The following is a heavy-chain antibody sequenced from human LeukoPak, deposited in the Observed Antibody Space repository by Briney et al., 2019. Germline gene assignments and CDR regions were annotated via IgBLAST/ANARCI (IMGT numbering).Heavy chain of an antibody. V-gene: IGHV3-23*01. CDR2: ISGSGGGT. CDR1: GFTFSSYA. D-gene: IGHD3-9*01. Sequence: GGSLRLSCAASGFTFSSYAMSWVRQAPGKGLEWVSAISGSGGGTYYADSVKGRFTISRDNSKNTLYLQMNSLRAEDTAVYYCAKTYYDILTGYGYYGMDVWGQGTTVTVSS. CDR3: AKTYYDILTGYGYYGMDV. J-gene: IGHJ6*02.